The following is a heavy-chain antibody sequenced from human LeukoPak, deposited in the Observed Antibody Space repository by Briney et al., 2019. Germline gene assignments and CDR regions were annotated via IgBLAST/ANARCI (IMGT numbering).Heavy chain of an antibody. CDR2: IYYSGST. D-gene: IGHD3-9*01. J-gene: IGHJ4*02. CDR3: ASHPYVRYFDWLASDD. V-gene: IGHV4-39*01. CDR1: GGSISSSSYY. Sequence: SETLSLTCTVSGGSISSSSYYWGWIRQPPGKGLEWIGSIYYSGSTYYNPSLKSRVTISVDTSKNQFSLKLSSVTAADTAVYYCASHPYVRYFDWLASDDWVQGTLVTVSS.